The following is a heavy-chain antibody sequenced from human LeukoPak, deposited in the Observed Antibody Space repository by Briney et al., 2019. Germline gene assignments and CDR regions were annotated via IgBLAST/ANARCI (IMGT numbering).Heavy chain of an antibody. CDR3: ARSYCGGDCYNQNWFDP. D-gene: IGHD2-21*02. CDR1: GGSISSYY. V-gene: IGHV4-59*12. CDR2: FYYSGST. Sequence: PSEILSLTCTVAGGSISSYYWSWIRQPPGKGLEWIGHFYYSGSTNYNPSLKSRVTISVDTSKNQFSLKLSSVTAADTAGYYCARSYCGGDCYNQNWFDPWGQGTLVTVSS. J-gene: IGHJ5*02.